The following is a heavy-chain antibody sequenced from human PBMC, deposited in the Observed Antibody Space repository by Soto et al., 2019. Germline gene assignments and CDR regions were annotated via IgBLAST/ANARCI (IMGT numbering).Heavy chain of an antibody. D-gene: IGHD2-2*01. J-gene: IGHJ4*02. Sequence: SETLPLTCAVYGGSFNNYYWSWIRQPPGKGLEWIGEINHSGSTNYNPSLKSRVTISVDTSKNQFSLKLSSVTAADTAVYYCARGDQCSSTACYPYYFDYWGQGTLVTVSS. CDR1: GGSFNNYY. V-gene: IGHV4-34*01. CDR2: INHSGST. CDR3: ARGDQCSSTACYPYYFDY.